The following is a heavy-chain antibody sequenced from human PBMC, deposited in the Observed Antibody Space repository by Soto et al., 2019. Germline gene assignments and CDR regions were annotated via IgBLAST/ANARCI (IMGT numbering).Heavy chain of an antibody. Sequence: SETLSLTCSVSGGSLTNYYWSWIRQPPGNGLEWIGYVYYSGTTNYNPSLKSRVTISVGTSKNQFSLELNSVTAADTAVYFCARGGYYDNSGYSLWGQGTLGTVSA. CDR2: VYYSGTT. V-gene: IGHV4-59*01. J-gene: IGHJ4*02. CDR3: ARGGYYDNSGYSL. D-gene: IGHD3-22*01. CDR1: GGSLTNYY.